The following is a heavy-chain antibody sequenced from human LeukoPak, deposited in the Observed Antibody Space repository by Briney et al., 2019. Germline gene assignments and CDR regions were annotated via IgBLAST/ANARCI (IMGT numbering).Heavy chain of an antibody. Sequence: ASVKVSCKASGYTFTSYGISWVRQAPGQGLEWMGWISAYNGNTNYAQKLQGRVTMTTDTSTSTACMELRSLRSGDTAVYYCARDAMIVVGYYYGMDVWGQGTTVTVSS. V-gene: IGHV1-18*01. CDR3: ARDAMIVVGYYYGMDV. CDR2: ISAYNGNT. J-gene: IGHJ6*02. D-gene: IGHD3-22*01. CDR1: GYTFTSYG.